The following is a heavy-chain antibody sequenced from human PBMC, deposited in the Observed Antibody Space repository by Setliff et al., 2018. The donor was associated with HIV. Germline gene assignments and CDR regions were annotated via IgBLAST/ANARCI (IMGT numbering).Heavy chain of an antibody. CDR2: IYTSGST. Sequence: SETLSLTCAVYGGSFSDNYWNWIRQPAGKGLEWIGRIYTSGSTNYNPSLKSRVTISVDTSKNQFSLKLSSVTAADTAVYYCARVRYCSGGSCYGGEYWFDPWGQGTLVTVSS. D-gene: IGHD2-15*01. V-gene: IGHV4-59*10. CDR1: GGSFSDNY. CDR3: ARVRYCSGGSCYGGEYWFDP. J-gene: IGHJ5*02.